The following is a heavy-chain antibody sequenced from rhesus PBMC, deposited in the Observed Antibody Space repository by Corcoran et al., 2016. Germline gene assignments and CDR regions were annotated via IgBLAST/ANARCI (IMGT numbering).Heavy chain of an antibody. J-gene: IGHJ4*01. D-gene: IGHD2-39*01. CDR1: GGSISDSYR. CDR3: ARGSRYFDY. CDR2: IYGSSTST. Sequence: QVQLQESGPGVVKPSETLSLTCAVSGGSISDSYRWSWIRQPPGKGLEWIGYIYGSSTSTNYNPYLKSRVTISKDTSKNQFSLKLSSVTAADTAVYYCARGSRYFDYWGQGVLVTVSS. V-gene: IGHV4S10*01.